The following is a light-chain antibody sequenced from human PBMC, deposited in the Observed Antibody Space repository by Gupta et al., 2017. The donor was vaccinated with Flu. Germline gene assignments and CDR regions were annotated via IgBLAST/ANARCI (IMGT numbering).Light chain of an antibody. CDR2: KAS. Sequence: VQMTQSPSTLSASVGDRVTITCRASQNIITWLAWFQQKPGKAPKVLISKASNLETGAPSRFSGSGSGTEFTLTISSRQPDDFATYYCQQYSANSPWTFGQGTKVETK. CDR3: QQYSANSPWT. V-gene: IGKV1-5*03. CDR1: QNIITW. J-gene: IGKJ1*01.